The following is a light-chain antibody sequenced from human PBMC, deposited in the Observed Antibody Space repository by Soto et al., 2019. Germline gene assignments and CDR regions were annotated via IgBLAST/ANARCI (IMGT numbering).Light chain of an antibody. V-gene: IGKV1-16*01. CDR2: DAS. Sequence: EIQMTQSPSPLSASVGDRATITCRASQGISSIFAWSQQEPGKDPKSLIYDASNLQNGVSLRFSGYGSDTRFTLTISGLQTEDCANYYGQDYHNYPSSFGQGTRVESK. CDR3: QDYHNYPSS. CDR1: QGISSI. J-gene: IGKJ1*01.